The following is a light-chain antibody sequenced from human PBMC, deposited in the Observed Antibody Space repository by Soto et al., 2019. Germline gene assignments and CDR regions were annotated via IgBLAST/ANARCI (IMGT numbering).Light chain of an antibody. CDR3: QQYYSAPLT. Sequence: DIVMTQSPESLSVSLGERATINCKSSQSVLYSSKNKNFLAWYQQKPEQPPKLLLYWASTRDSGVPDRFSGSGSGTDFTLTITSLQAEDVAVYYCQQYYSAPLTFGGGTKVEIK. V-gene: IGKV4-1*01. J-gene: IGKJ4*01. CDR1: QSVLYSSKNKNF. CDR2: WAS.